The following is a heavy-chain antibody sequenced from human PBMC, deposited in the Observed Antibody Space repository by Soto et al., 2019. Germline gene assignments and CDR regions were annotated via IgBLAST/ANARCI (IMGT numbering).Heavy chain of an antibody. CDR3: AKDLEVFGY. D-gene: IGHD3-3*01. Sequence: GGSLRLSCAASGFTFINYAMSWVRQAPGKGLEWVSAISGRSSDTYYADSVKGRFTISRDNSKNTLYLEISSLRAEDTAVYYCAKDLEVFGYWGQGTLVTVSS. CDR1: GFTFINYA. J-gene: IGHJ4*02. V-gene: IGHV3-23*01. CDR2: ISGRSSDT.